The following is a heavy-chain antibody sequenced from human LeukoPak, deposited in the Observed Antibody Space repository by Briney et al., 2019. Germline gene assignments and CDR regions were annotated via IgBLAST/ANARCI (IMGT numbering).Heavy chain of an antibody. V-gene: IGHV6-1*01. Sequence: SQTLSLTCALSGDSFSSNSAAWNWIRQSPSRGLEWLGRTYYRSKLYNDYAVSVKSRITINPDTSKNQFSLQLNSVTPEDTAVYYCARDRVISGSYALDYWGQGTLVTVSS. D-gene: IGHD1-26*01. CDR3: ARDRVISGSYALDY. CDR1: GDSFSSNSAA. J-gene: IGHJ4*02. CDR2: TYYRSKLYN.